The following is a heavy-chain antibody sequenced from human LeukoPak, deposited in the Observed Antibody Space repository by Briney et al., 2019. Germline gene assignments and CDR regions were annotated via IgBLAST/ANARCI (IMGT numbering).Heavy chain of an antibody. CDR2: IKHDGSEK. CDR1: GFTFSSYW. Sequence: PGGSLRLSCAVSGFTFSSYWMTWVRQAPGKGLEWVANIKHDGSEKYYVDSVKGRFTISRDDSKNTLYLQMNSLRAEDTAVYYCAKDLGRYRNNYFDYWGQGTLVTVSS. D-gene: IGHD1-26*01. J-gene: IGHJ4*02. CDR3: AKDLGRYRNNYFDY. V-gene: IGHV3-7*05.